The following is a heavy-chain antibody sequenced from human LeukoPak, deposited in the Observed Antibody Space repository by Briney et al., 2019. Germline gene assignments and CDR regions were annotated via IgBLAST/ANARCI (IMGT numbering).Heavy chain of an antibody. J-gene: IGHJ6*02. CDR3: ARDRCSSTSCPGRTYGMDV. V-gene: IGHV1-46*01. Sequence: ASVKVSCKASGYTFTSYYMHWVRQAPGQGLEWMGIINPNGGGTSYAQKFQGRVTMTRDTSTSPVYMELSSMRAEETAVYCCARDRCSSTSCPGRTYGMDVWGQGATVTVSS. CDR1: GYTFTSYY. CDR2: INPNGGGT. D-gene: IGHD2-2*01.